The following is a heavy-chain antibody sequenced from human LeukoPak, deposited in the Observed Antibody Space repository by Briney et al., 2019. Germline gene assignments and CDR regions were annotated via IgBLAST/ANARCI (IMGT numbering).Heavy chain of an antibody. CDR1: GFTFSSYS. CDR3: ARGHSSAWYVDYFDY. J-gene: IGHJ4*02. D-gene: IGHD6-19*01. V-gene: IGHV3-21*04. Sequence: GGPLRLSCAASGFTFSSYSMNWVRQAPGKGLEWVSSISSSSSYIYYADSVKGRFTISRDNAKNSLYLQMNSLRAEDTALYYCARGHSSAWYVDYFDYWGQATLVTVSS. CDR2: ISSSSSYI.